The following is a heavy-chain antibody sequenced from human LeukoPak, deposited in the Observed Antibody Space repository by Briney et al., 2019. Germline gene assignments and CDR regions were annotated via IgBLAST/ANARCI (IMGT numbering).Heavy chain of an antibody. Sequence: SQTLSLTCTVSGGSISSGDYYWSWIRQPPGKGLEWIGYIYYSGSTYYNPSLKSRVTISVDTSKNQFSLKLSSVTAADTAVCYCARVSGYFDWFYFDYWGQGTLVTVSS. D-gene: IGHD3-9*01. CDR2: IYYSGST. V-gene: IGHV4-30-4*08. J-gene: IGHJ4*02. CDR3: ARVSGYFDWFYFDY. CDR1: GGSISSGDYY.